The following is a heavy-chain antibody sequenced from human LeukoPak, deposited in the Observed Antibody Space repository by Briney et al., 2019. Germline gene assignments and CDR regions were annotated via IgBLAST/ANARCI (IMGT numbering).Heavy chain of an antibody. V-gene: IGHV3-23*01. J-gene: IGHJ4*02. CDR3: AKVVAVPAATTKTYYFDS. CDR1: GFTFSSYG. Sequence: SGGSLRLSCAASGFTFSSYGMTWVRQAPGKGLEWVSIISVAVGSTKYADSVRGRFTISRDNSKNTLFLQMNSLRAEDTAVYFCAKVVAVPAATTKTYYFDSWGQGTLVTVSS. D-gene: IGHD2-2*01. CDR2: ISVAVGST.